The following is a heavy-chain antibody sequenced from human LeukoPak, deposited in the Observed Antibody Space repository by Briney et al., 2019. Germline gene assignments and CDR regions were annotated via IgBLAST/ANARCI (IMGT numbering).Heavy chain of an antibody. V-gene: IGHV4-4*02. CDR3: ASLVPANIAAAGTIDY. D-gene: IGHD6-13*01. Sequence: SETLSLTCAVSGGSISSSNWWSWVRQPPGKGLEWIGEIYHSGSTNYNPSLKSRVTISVDKSKDQFSLKLSSVTAADTAVYYCASLVPANIAAAGTIDYWGQGTLVTVSS. CDR1: GGSISSSNW. J-gene: IGHJ4*02. CDR2: IYHSGST.